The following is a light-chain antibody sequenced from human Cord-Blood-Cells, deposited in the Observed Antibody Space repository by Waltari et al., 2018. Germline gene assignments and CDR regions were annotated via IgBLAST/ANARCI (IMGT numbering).Light chain of an antibody. CDR3: SSYTRSSTL. CDR2: DGS. V-gene: IGLV2-14*01. Sequence: QSALTQPASVSGSPGQSITISCTGTSSDVGGYNYVSWYQQHPGKAPKLMIYDGSNRPAAVSNPFSGSKSGNTASQTISGLQAEHESDYYCSSYTRSSTLFGGGTKLTVL. CDR1: SSDVGGYNY. J-gene: IGLJ2*01.